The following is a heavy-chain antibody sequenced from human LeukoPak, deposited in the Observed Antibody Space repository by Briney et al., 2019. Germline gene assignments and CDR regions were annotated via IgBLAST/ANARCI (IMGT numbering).Heavy chain of an antibody. CDR1: GDIFNSYS. J-gene: IGHJ6*03. D-gene: IGHD1-26*01. V-gene: IGHV1-69*05. Sequence: SVKVSCNASGDIFNSYSVSWVRQAPGQGLEWMGGIIPIFGSTNYAQKFQGRVTITTDQSTRTAYMELNSLSSDDTAVYYCARVGRSRGSLPNSYYYMDVWGRGTTVTVSS. CDR2: IIPIFGST. CDR3: ARVGRSRGSLPNSYYYMDV.